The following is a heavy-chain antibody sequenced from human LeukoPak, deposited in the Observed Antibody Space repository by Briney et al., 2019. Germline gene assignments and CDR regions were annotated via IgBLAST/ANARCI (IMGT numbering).Heavy chain of an antibody. V-gene: IGHV1-2*02. D-gene: IGHD5-18*01. CDR2: INPNSGGT. CDR3: ARGLKLGYSYGYFFGY. CDR1: GYTFTSYD. Sequence: ASVKVSCKASGYTFTSYDINWVRQAPGQGLEWMGWINPNSGGTNYAQKFQGRVTMTRDTSISTAYMELSRLRSDDTAVYYCARGLKLGYSYGYFFGYWGQGTLVTVSS. J-gene: IGHJ4*02.